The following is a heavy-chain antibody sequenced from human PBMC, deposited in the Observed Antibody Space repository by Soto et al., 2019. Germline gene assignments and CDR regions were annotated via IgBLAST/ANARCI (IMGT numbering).Heavy chain of an antibody. D-gene: IGHD1-20*01. CDR2: INPSGGST. Sequence: GASVKVSCKASGYTFTSYYMHWVRQAPGQGLEWMGIINPSGGSTSYAQKFQGRVTITADESTSTAYMELSSLGSEDTAVYYCARGITGTVSYYYGMDVWGQGTTVTVSS. J-gene: IGHJ6*02. V-gene: IGHV1-46*01. CDR3: ARGITGTVSYYYGMDV. CDR1: GYTFTSYY.